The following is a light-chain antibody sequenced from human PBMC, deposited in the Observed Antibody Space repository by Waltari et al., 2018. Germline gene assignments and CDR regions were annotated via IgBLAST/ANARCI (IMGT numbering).Light chain of an antibody. CDR3: QESYSTLYT. Sequence: DIQLTQSPSSLSASVGDRVTITCRASQRIATHLNWYQQKPGKAPQLLIYGASTLQSGVPSRFSGSGSGAEFTLTISSLQPEDIATFSCQESYSTLYTFGQGTKVEIK. CDR2: GAS. V-gene: IGKV1-39*01. CDR1: QRIATH. J-gene: IGKJ2*01.